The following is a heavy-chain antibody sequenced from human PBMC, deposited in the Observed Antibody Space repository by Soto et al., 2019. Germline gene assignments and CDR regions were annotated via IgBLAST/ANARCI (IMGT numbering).Heavy chain of an antibody. CDR2: INASNGNT. D-gene: IGHD2-21*02. Sequence: ASVKVSCKASGYIFTSYGISWVRQAPGQRLEWMGWINASNGNTNYSQKFQGRVTITRDTSASTAYMELSSLRSEDTAVYYCARSIVVVTALDYWGQGTLVTVSS. CDR1: GYIFTSYG. J-gene: IGHJ4*02. V-gene: IGHV1-3*01. CDR3: ARSIVVVTALDY.